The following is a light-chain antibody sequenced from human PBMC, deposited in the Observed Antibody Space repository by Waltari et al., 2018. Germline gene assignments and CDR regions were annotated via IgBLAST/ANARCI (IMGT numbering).Light chain of an antibody. CDR1: QGVSSW. Sequence: DVQMTLSQSSVSVSVGARVTITCRASQGVSSWLAWYQHRPGKAPKLLIYAASSLPSGIPSRFSGSGSGTEFTLTISNLQPEDFATYYCQQANSFPLTFGGGTKVEIK. CDR2: AAS. V-gene: IGKV1-12*01. J-gene: IGKJ4*01. CDR3: QQANSFPLT.